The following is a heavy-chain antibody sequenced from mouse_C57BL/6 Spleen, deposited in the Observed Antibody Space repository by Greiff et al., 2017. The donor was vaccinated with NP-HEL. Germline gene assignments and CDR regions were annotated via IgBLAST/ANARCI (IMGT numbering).Heavy chain of an antibody. CDR2: ISSGSSTI. Sequence: EVKLMESGGGLVKPGGSLKLSCAASGFTFSDYGMHWVRQAPEKGLEWVAYISSGSSTIYYADTVKGRFTISRDNAKNTLFLQMTSLRSEDTAMDYCARPGTGAFDYWGQGTTRTVSS. CDR1: GFTFSDYG. J-gene: IGHJ2*01. V-gene: IGHV5-17*01. D-gene: IGHD4-1*01. CDR3: ARPGTGAFDY.